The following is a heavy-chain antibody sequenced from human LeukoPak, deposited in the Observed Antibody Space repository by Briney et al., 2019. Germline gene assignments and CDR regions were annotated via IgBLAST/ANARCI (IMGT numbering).Heavy chain of an antibody. CDR1: GFTVSSNY. V-gene: IGHV3-66*01. Sequence: GGSLRLSCAASGFTVSSNYMSWVRQAPGKGLGWDSVIYRGGITYYEDSGKGRFTISRDNSKNTLYLQMNSRRAEDTAVYYFGKGSSGYTDYNYWGQGTLVTVSS. J-gene: IGHJ4*02. CDR3: GKGSSGYTDYNY. D-gene: IGHD3-22*01. CDR2: IYRGGIT.